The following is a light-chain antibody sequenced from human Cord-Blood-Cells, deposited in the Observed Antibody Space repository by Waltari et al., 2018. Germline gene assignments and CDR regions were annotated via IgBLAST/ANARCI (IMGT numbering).Light chain of an antibody. Sequence: DIVMTQSPDSLAVSLGERATTPCTTSPSFLYSSNNKNYLAWYQQKPGQPPKLLIYWASTRESGVPDRFSGSGSGTDFTLTISSLQAEDVAVYYCQQYYSTPLTFGGGTKVEIK. CDR2: WAS. CDR1: PSFLYSSNNKNY. CDR3: QQYYSTPLT. J-gene: IGKJ4*01. V-gene: IGKV4-1*01.